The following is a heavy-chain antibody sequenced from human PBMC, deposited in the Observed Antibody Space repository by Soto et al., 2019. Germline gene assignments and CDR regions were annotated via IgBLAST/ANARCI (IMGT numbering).Heavy chain of an antibody. CDR2: INHSGRT. CDR3: VRGGRGGESGFDI. J-gene: IGHJ3*02. D-gene: IGHD3-3*01. V-gene: IGHV4-34*01. CDR1: VGSFSGNY. Sequence: QVQLQQWGAGLLKPSETLSLTCAVYVGSFSGNYWSWLRPPPGQGLEWIGEINHSGRTNYSPSLKSRATMSVDTSKNQFSLKLNSVTAADTAVYYGVRGGRGGESGFDIWGQGTMVTVSS.